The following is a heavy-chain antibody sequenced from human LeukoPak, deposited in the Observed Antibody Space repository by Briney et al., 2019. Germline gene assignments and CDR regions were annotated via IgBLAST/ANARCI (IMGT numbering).Heavy chain of an antibody. V-gene: IGHV3-21*01. D-gene: IGHD2-2*01. Sequence: GGSLRLPCGASGFTFSYYSMNWVRQPPGKGLAWVASITSAGGYTYYADSVKGRFTISRYNAQNSLFLQMDSLRAEDTAVYFCATSGGFVLPNAITGNWYMDVWGRRTTVTVSS. CDR3: ATSGGFVLPNAITGNWYMDV. J-gene: IGHJ6*03. CDR1: GFTFSYYS. CDR2: ITSAGGYT.